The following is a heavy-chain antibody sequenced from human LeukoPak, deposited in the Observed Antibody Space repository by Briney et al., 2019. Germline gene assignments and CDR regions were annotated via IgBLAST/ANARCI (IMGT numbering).Heavy chain of an antibody. Sequence: GASVKVSCKVSGYTLTELSMHWVRQAPGKGLEWMGGFDPEDGETIYAQKFQGRVTMTEDTSTDTAYMELSGLRSDDTAVYYCGTLLSNGPFDYWGQGSLVTVSS. CDR3: GTLLSNGPFDY. CDR2: FDPEDGET. CDR1: GYTLTELS. J-gene: IGHJ4*02. V-gene: IGHV1-24*01.